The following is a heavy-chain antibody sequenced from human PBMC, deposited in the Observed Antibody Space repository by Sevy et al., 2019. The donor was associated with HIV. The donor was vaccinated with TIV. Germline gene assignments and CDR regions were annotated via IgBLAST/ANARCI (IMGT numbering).Heavy chain of an antibody. CDR1: GFSFDSYG. Sequence: GGSLRLSCAVSGFSFDSYGMTWVRQAPGKGLEWVSGISGSGTRTYYADSVKGRFSISRDNSKNRLYLQMNSLRSEDTVIFCLGKGGGGHYDPDEIGYYFYYYNMDVWGKGTTVTVSS. CDR3: GKGGGGHYDPDEIGYYFYYYNMDV. D-gene: IGHD3-22*01. J-gene: IGHJ6*03. V-gene: IGHV3-23*01. CDR2: ISGSGTRT.